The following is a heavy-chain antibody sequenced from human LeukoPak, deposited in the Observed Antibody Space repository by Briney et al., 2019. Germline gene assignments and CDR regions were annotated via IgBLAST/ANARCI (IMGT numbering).Heavy chain of an antibody. CDR2: ISGYTSNT. V-gene: IGHV1-18*01. CDR1: GYTFTNYG. CDR3: ARAGKLVGAKGLNWLDT. Sequence: ASVKVSCKASGYTFTNYGVTWVRQAPGQGLEWVAWISGYTSNTGYPHRFRDRVTFTTDAATSTVRMELRSLTYDDTAVYYCARAGKLVGAKGLNWLDTWGQGTLVTVSS. D-gene: IGHD1-26*01. J-gene: IGHJ5*02.